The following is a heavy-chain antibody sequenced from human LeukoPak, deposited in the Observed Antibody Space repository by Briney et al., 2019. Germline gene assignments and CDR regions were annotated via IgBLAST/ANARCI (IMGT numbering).Heavy chain of an antibody. CDR2: ISHTGDI. CDR1: GFIFSNFE. V-gene: IGHV3-48*03. J-gene: IGHJ5*01. CDR3: ARSNGSYRPFDS. Sequence: GGSLRLSCAASGFIFSNFEMNWVRQAPGKGLEWVSHISHTGDIKYADSVKGRFTISRDNSKNSQYLQMTSLRAEDTAVYYCARSNGSYRPFDSWGQGILVTVSS. D-gene: IGHD3-22*01.